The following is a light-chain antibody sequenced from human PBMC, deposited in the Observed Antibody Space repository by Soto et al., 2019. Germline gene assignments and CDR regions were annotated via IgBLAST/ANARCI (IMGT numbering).Light chain of an antibody. V-gene: IGLV2-8*01. J-gene: IGLJ1*01. Sequence: QSVLTQPPSASGSPGQSVTISCTGTSSDIGGNSFVSWYQQHPGKAPKLIIYEVNNRPSGVPDRFSGSKSGNTASLTVSGLQAEDEADYYCSSYAGSHFYVFATGTKVTVL. CDR2: EVN. CDR3: SSYAGSHFYV. CDR1: SSDIGGNSF.